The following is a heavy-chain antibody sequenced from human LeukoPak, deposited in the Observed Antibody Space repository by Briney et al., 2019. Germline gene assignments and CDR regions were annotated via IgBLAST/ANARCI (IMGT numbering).Heavy chain of an antibody. Sequence: GASVKVSCKASGYTFTSYYMHWVRQAPGQGLEWMGIINPSGGSTSYAQKFQGRVTMTRDTSTSTVYMELSSLRSEDTAVYYCARERATGMRYNWFDPWGQGTLVTVSS. CDR2: INPSGGST. CDR1: GYTFTSYY. D-gene: IGHD3-10*01. V-gene: IGHV1-46*01. CDR3: ARERATGMRYNWFDP. J-gene: IGHJ5*02.